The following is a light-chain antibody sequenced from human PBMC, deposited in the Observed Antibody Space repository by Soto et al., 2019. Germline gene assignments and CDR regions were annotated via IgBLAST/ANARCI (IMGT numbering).Light chain of an antibody. J-gene: IGLJ6*01. V-gene: IGLV3-21*04. CDR2: DDN. CDR1: NIGSKS. Sequence: SYELTQPPSVSVAPGKTARITCGGNNIGSKSVHWYQQKPGQAPVVVIYDDNDRPSGIPERFSGSNFGNTATLTISRVEAGDEADYYCPVWDSCSDHRNVFGSVTQLTVL. CDR3: PVWDSCSDHRNV.